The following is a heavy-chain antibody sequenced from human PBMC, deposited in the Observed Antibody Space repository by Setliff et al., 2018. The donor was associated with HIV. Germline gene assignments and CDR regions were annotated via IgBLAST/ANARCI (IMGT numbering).Heavy chain of an antibody. Sequence: GASVKVSCKASGYTFTGYYIHWVRQAPGQGLEWMGRINPNNGGTNYAQKFQDRVTMTRDTSISTAYMELSRLRPDDTAIYYCATKVYCTNGVCLDAFDIWGQGTMVTVSS. J-gene: IGHJ3*02. CDR1: GYTFTGYY. V-gene: IGHV1-2*06. D-gene: IGHD2-8*01. CDR2: INPNNGGT. CDR3: ATKVYCTNGVCLDAFDI.